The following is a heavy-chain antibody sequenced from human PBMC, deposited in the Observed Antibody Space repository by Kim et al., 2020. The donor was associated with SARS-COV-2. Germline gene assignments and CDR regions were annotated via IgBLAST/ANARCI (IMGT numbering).Heavy chain of an antibody. D-gene: IGHD2-15*01. V-gene: IGHV3-23*01. CDR3: AKRYCSGGTCFSIDY. CDR1: GFTFRSHA. Sequence: GGSLRLSCAASGFTFRSHAMNWVRQAPGKGLEWVSGISWSGGTTNYADSVKGRFTISRDNSKNTLYLQMNSLRAEDTAVFYCAKRYCSGGTCFSIDYRGPGTLITVS. J-gene: IGHJ4*02. CDR2: ISWSGGTT.